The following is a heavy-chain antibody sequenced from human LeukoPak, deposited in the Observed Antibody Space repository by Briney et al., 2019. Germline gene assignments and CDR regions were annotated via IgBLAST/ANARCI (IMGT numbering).Heavy chain of an antibody. J-gene: IGHJ5*02. CDR3: ARAPIAAAGTHWFDP. V-gene: IGHV1-2*02. CDR2: INPNSGGT. CDR1: GYTFTGYY. D-gene: IGHD6-13*01. Sequence: ASVKVSCNVSGYTFTGYYMHWVRQAPGQGFEWMGWINPNSGGTNYPQKFRGRVTMTRDTSISTAYMELSGLRSDDTAVYYCARAPIAAAGTHWFDPWGQGTLVTVSS.